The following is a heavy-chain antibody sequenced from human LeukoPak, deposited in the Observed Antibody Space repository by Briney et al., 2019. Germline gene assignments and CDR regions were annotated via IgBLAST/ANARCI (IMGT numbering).Heavy chain of an antibody. V-gene: IGHV1-2*02. CDR1: GGTFSSYA. CDR2: INPNSGGT. D-gene: IGHD3-10*01. Sequence: ASVKVSCKASGGTFSSYAVSWVRQAPGQGLEWMGWINPNSGGTNYAQKFQGRVTMTRDTSISTAYMELSRLRSDDTAVYYCARGQGALLWFGELSPYWGQGTLVTVSS. J-gene: IGHJ4*02. CDR3: ARGQGALLWFGELSPY.